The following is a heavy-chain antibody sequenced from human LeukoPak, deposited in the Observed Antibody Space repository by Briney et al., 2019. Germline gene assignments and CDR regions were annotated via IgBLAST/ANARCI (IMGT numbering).Heavy chain of an antibody. CDR3: ATDYGANSGGFDY. V-gene: IGHV3-48*04. CDR2: ISSSGSTI. Sequence: PGGSLRLSCAASGFTFNSYSMNWVRQAPGKGLEWVSYISSSGSTIHYADSVKGRFTISRDNAKNSLYLQMNSLRAEDTAVYYCATDYGANSGGFDYWGQGTLVTVSS. CDR1: GFTFNSYS. D-gene: IGHD4-23*01. J-gene: IGHJ4*02.